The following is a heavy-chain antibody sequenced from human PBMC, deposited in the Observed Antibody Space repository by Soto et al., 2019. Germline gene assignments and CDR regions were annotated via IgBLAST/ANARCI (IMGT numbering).Heavy chain of an antibody. Sequence: QVQLVESGGGVVQPGRSLRLSCAASGFTFSSYAMHWVRQAPGKGLEWVAVISYDGSNKYYADSVKSRFTISRDNSKNTLYLQMTSRRAEDTAVYYCARVESGYSYGYYDYYYGMDVWGQGTTVTVSS. CDR2: ISYDGSNK. D-gene: IGHD5-18*01. CDR3: ARVESGYSYGYYDYYYGMDV. CDR1: GFTFSSYA. J-gene: IGHJ6*02. V-gene: IGHV3-30-3*01.